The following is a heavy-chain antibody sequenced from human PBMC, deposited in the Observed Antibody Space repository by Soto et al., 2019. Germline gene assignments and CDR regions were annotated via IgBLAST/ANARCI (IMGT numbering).Heavy chain of an antibody. CDR1: GGTFSSYA. Sequence: SVKVSCKASGGTFSSYAISWVRQAPGQGLEWMRGIIPIFGTANYAQKFQGRVTITADESTSTAYMELSSLRSEDTAVYYCARDLSSTRPLLSRLPPMDVWGQGTTVTVSS. CDR3: ARDLSSTRPLLSRLPPMDV. J-gene: IGHJ6*02. CDR2: IIPIFGTA. D-gene: IGHD6-13*01. V-gene: IGHV1-69*13.